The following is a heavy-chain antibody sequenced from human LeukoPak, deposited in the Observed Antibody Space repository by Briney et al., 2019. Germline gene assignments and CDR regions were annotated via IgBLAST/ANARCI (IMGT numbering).Heavy chain of an antibody. D-gene: IGHD6-13*01. CDR3: ASTYSSSWNYYFDY. Sequence: GGSLRLSCAASGFTFSSYWMSWVRQAPGKGLERVANIKQDGSEKYYVDSVKGRFTSSRDNAKNSLYLQMNSLRAEDTAVYYCASTYSSSWNYYFDYWGQGTLVTVSS. V-gene: IGHV3-7*01. J-gene: IGHJ4*02. CDR2: IKQDGSEK. CDR1: GFTFSSYW.